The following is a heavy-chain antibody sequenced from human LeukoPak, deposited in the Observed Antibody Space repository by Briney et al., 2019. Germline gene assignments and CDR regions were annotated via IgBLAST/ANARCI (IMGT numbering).Heavy chain of an antibody. Sequence: PGGSLRLSCAASGFTFSDYYMSWIRQAPGKGLEWVSYISSSGSTIYYADSVKGRFTISRDNAKNSLYPQMNSLRAEDTAVYYCARDPDYYDSIDYWGQGTLVTVSS. CDR1: GFTFSDYY. CDR2: ISSSGSTI. CDR3: ARDPDYYDSIDY. V-gene: IGHV3-11*01. D-gene: IGHD3-22*01. J-gene: IGHJ4*02.